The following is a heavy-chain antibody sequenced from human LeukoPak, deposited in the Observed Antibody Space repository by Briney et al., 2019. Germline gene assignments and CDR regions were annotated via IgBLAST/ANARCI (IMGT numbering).Heavy chain of an antibody. J-gene: IGHJ4*02. CDR1: GGTFSSYA. Sequence: GSSVKVSCKASGGTFSSYAISWVRQAPGQGLEWMGRIIPILGIANYAQKFQGRVTITADKSTSTAYMELSSLRSEDTAVYYCARDELRQQLRPDYWGQGTLVTVSS. CDR3: ARDELRQQLRPDY. CDR2: IIPILGIA. V-gene: IGHV1-69*04. D-gene: IGHD6-13*01.